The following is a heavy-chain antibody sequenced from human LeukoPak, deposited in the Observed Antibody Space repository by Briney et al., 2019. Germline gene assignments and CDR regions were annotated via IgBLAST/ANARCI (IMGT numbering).Heavy chain of an antibody. J-gene: IGHJ6*04. CDR1: GFTFGSHA. CDR3: ARQGYSLHYQHQYLDF. D-gene: IGHD5-18*01. Sequence: GRSLRLSCSASGFTFGSHALHWVRQAPGKGLDWLAGISPDGRDEYYAESVKGRFTISRDNSKNTVYVEMTSLRGDDTAVYYCARQGYSLHYQHQYLDFRGNGTTVNVSS. V-gene: IGHV3-30*01. CDR2: ISPDGRDE.